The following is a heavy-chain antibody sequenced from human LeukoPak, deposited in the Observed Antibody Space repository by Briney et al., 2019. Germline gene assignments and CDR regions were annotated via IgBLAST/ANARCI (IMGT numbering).Heavy chain of an antibody. D-gene: IGHD1-1*01. CDR1: GGSFSGYY. CDR3: ARSTGTTEGYFDY. V-gene: IGHV4-34*01. Sequence: PSETLSLTCAVYGGSFSGYYWSWIRQPPGKGLEWIGEINHSGSTNYNPSLKSRVTILVDTSKNQFSLKLSSVTAADTAVYYCARSTGTTEGYFDYWGQGTLVTVSS. J-gene: IGHJ4*02. CDR2: INHSGST.